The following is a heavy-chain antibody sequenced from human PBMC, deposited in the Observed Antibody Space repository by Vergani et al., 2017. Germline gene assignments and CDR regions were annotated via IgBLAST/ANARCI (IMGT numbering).Heavy chain of an antibody. D-gene: IGHD4-17*01. Sequence: EVQLVESGGGLVQPGGSLRLSCAASGFTFSSYWMSWVRQAPGKGLEWVANIKQDGSEKYYVDSVKGRFTISRDNAKNSLYLQINSLRADDTAVYYCAXDRVTTWSLYYDYYMDVWGKGTTVTVSS. J-gene: IGHJ6*03. CDR1: GFTFSSYW. V-gene: IGHV3-7*01. CDR3: AXDRVTTWSLYYDYYMDV. CDR2: IKQDGSEK.